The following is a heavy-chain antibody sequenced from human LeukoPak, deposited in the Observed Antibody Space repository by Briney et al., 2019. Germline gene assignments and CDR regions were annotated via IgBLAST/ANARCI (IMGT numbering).Heavy chain of an antibody. CDR2: ISYDGSNE. D-gene: IGHD6-19*01. Sequence: PARSLRLSCAASGFTFSSYGMHWVRQAPGKGLEWVAVISYDGSNEYYADSVRGRFTISRDNSKNTLYLQMNSLRAEDTALYYCAKGIAVTGTTNYFDYWGQGTLVTVSS. CDR1: GFTFSSYG. J-gene: IGHJ4*02. CDR3: AKGIAVTGTTNYFDY. V-gene: IGHV3-30*18.